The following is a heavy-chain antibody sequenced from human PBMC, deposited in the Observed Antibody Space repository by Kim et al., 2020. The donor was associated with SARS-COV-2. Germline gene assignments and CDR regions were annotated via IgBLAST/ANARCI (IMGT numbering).Heavy chain of an antibody. J-gene: IGHJ4*02. CDR1: GYTFTSYG. V-gene: IGHV1-3*01. Sequence: ASVKVSCKASGYTFTSYGVHWVRQAHGQRLEWMGGSNAGYGDTKYSQKFQGRFTITRDTSARTAYMELSSLRSEDTAVYYCATDKTPLAYCGGDCKTPLDYWGQGTLVTVSS. CDR3: ATDKTPLAYCGGDCKTPLDY. D-gene: IGHD2-21*01. CDR2: SNAGYGDT.